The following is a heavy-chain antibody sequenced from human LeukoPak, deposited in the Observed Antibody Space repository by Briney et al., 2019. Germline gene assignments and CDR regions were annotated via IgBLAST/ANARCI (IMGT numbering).Heavy chain of an antibody. CDR1: GASIGLYY. CDR3: ARDRAVPHYYYGMDV. V-gene: IGHV4-4*07. J-gene: IGHJ6*02. Sequence: PSETLSLTCTVSGASIGLYYWSWIRQPAGKGLEWIGRIYTRGTSNYSPSLKSRVTMSLDLSKNQLSLKLNSVTAADTAVYYCARDRAVPHYYYGMDVWGQGTTVTVSS. D-gene: IGHD6-19*01. CDR2: IYTRGTS.